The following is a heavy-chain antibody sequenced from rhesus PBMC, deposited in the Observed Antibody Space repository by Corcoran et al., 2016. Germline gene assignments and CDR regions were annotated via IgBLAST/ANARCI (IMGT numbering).Heavy chain of an antibody. V-gene: IGHV4-76*01. CDR3: ARDRATVDFDY. J-gene: IGHJ4*01. CDR2: IYGSSGST. CDR1: GGSISGGHD. Sequence: QVQLQESGPGVVKPSETLSLTCAVPGGSISGGHDWSWVRQPPGKGLEWIGYIYGSSGSTNYNPYLKNRVTISKDTSKNRFSLKLSSVTAADTAVYYCARDRATVDFDYWGQGVLVTVSS. D-gene: IGHD5-36*01.